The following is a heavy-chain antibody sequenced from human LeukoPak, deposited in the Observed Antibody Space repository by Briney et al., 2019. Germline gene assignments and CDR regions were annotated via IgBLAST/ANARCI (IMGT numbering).Heavy chain of an antibody. CDR1: GGTFSSYA. Sequence: SVKVSCKASGGTFSSYAISWVRQAPGQGLAWMGGIIPIFGTANYAQKCQGRVTITADESTSTAYMELSSLRSEDTAVYYCARDGPRGNYMDVWGKGTTVTVSS. D-gene: IGHD3-10*01. CDR2: IIPIFGTA. CDR3: ARDGPRGNYMDV. J-gene: IGHJ6*03. V-gene: IGHV1-69*13.